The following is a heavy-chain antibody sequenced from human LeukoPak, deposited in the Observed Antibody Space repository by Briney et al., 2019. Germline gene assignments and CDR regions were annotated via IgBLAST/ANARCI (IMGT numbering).Heavy chain of an antibody. Sequence: SETLSLTCTVSGGSISSGGYYWSWIRQHPGKGLEWIGYIYYSGSTYYNPSLKSRVTISVDTSKNQFSLKLSSVTAADTAVYYCARPGYCSGGSCWDWYFDLWGRGTLVTVSS. CDR1: GGSISSGGYY. D-gene: IGHD2-15*01. CDR3: ARPGYCSGGSCWDWYFDL. V-gene: IGHV4-31*03. CDR2: IYYSGST. J-gene: IGHJ2*01.